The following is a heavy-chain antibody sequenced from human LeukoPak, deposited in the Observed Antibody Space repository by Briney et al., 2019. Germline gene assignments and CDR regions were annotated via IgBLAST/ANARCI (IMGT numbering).Heavy chain of an antibody. Sequence: PSETLSLTCTVSGGSISSYYWSWIRQPAGKGLEWIGRIYTSGSTNYNPSLKSRVTISVDTSKNQFSLKLSSVTAADTAVYYCARGSLHGDYVLNASDIWGQGTMVTVSS. J-gene: IGHJ3*02. D-gene: IGHD4-17*01. V-gene: IGHV4-4*07. CDR3: ARGSLHGDYVLNASDI. CDR1: GGSISSYY. CDR2: IYTSGST.